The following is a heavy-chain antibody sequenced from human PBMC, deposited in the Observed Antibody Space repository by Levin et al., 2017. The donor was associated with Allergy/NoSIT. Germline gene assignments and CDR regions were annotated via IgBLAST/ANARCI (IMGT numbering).Heavy chain of an antibody. CDR2: ISWNSGSI. CDR3: AKSASSDYSSSWYGWFDS. V-gene: IGHV3-9*01. CDR1: GFTFDDSA. J-gene: IGHJ5*01. Sequence: PGGSLRLSCAASGFTFDDSAMHWVRQAPGKGLEWVSGISWNSGSIGYADSVKGRFTISRDNAKNSLYLQMNSLRADDTALYYCAKSASSDYSSSWYGWFDSWGQGTLVTVSS. D-gene: IGHD6-13*01.